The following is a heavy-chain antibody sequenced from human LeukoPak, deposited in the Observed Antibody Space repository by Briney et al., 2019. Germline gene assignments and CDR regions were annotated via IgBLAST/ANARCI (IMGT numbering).Heavy chain of an antibody. CDR2: ITSGGNT. D-gene: IGHD5-18*01. V-gene: IGHV3-53*01. CDR3: ARGRGYRDYARPIDY. J-gene: IGHJ4*02. CDR1: GFTVSSNY. Sequence: PGGSLRFSCAASGFTVSSNYMNWVRQAPGKGLEWVSVITSGGNTYYADCVQGRFTTSRDNSKNTLYVQMNSLRAEDTGIHYCARGRGYRDYARPIDYWGQGTLVTVSS.